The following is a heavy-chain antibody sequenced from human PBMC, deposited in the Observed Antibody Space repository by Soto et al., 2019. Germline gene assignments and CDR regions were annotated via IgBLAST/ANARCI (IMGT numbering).Heavy chain of an antibody. D-gene: IGHD2-2*01. CDR2: INAGNGNT. J-gene: IGHJ4*02. CDR3: ARNGAGTYHLDY. CDR1: GYTFTSYA. V-gene: IGHV1-3*01. Sequence: QVQLVQSGAEVKKPGASVKVSCKASGYTFTSYAMHWVRQAPGQRLEWMGWINAGNGNTKYSQQFPGSVTITRDTSASTAYMEPGSPKSEDTAVYHYARNGAGTYHLDYWGQGPLVTVS.